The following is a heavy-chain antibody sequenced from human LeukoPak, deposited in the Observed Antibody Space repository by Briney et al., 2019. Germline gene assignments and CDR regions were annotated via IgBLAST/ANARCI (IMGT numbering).Heavy chain of an antibody. J-gene: IGHJ4*02. CDR2: ISTGTYI. Sequence: GGSLRLSCVASGFTFSRFEMNWVRQAPGKGLEWISHISTGTYIAYADSVKGRFTISRGNAKNSLYLQMNSLRAEDTAVYYCTREQDREAAATVIGDSWGQGTLVTVSS. D-gene: IGHD2-15*01. V-gene: IGHV3-48*03. CDR1: GFTFSRFE. CDR3: TREQDREAAATVIGDS.